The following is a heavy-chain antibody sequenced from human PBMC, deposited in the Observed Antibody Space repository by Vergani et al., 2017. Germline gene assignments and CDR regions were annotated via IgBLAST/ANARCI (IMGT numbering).Heavy chain of an antibody. CDR3: ARGLRGGYGMDV. CDR2: INPSGGST. J-gene: IGHJ6*02. CDR1: GYTFTSYD. V-gene: IGHV1-46*03. Sequence: QVQLVQSGAEVKKPGASVKVSCKASGYTFTSYDINWVRQAPGQGLEWMGIINPSGGSTSYAQKFQGRVTMTRDTSTSTVYMELSSLRSEDTAVYYCARGLRGGYGMDVWGQGTTVTVSS. D-gene: IGHD3-16*01.